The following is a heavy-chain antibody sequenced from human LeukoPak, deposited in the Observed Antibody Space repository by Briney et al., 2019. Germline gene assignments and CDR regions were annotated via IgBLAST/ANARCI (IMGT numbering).Heavy chain of an antibody. CDR2: ISSSSSYI. J-gene: IGHJ5*02. V-gene: IGHV3-21*01. CDR1: GFTFSDYS. Sequence: GGSLRLSCTASGFTFSDYSVNWVRQAPGKGLEWVSSISSSSSYIYYADSVKGRFTISRDNAKNSLYLQMNSLRAEDTAVYYCARGAYYYGSGLPTYNWFDPWGQGTLVTVSS. CDR3: ARGAYYYGSGLPTYNWFDP. D-gene: IGHD3-10*01.